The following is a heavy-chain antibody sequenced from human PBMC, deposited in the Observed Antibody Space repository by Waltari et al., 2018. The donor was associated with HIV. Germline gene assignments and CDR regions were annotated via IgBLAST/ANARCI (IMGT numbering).Heavy chain of an antibody. J-gene: IGHJ3*02. CDR3: AKSGDDNGGAFDI. V-gene: IGHV4-38-2*01. Sequence: QVQLQESGPGPVKPSETLSLTCAVSGYSISSGFYWRWTRQPPGKGLGWIVSIYHSGSTYYNPSLKSRVTISVDTSKNQFSLKLTSVTATDTAVYYCAKSGDDNGGAFDIWGQGTMVTVSS. D-gene: IGHD7-27*01. CDR2: IYHSGST. CDR1: GYSISSGFY.